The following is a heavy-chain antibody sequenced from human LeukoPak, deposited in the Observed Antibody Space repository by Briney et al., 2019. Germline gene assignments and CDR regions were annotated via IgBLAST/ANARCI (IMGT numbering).Heavy chain of an antibody. CDR1: GFTFASYA. J-gene: IGHJ4*02. Sequence: GKSLRLSCAASGFTFASYAMYWVRQAPGRGLEWVAVISYDGSNKYYADSVKGRFTISRDNSKNTLYLQMNSLRAEDTAVYYCARAISSGNDYWGQGTLVTVSS. V-gene: IGHV3-30-3*01. CDR2: ISYDGSNK. CDR3: ARAISSGNDY. D-gene: IGHD6-19*01.